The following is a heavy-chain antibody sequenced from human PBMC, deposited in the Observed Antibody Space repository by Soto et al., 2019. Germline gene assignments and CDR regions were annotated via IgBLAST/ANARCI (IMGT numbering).Heavy chain of an antibody. V-gene: IGHV1-69*13. D-gene: IGHD6-6*01. Sequence: SVKVSCKASGGTFSSYAISWVRQAPGQGLEWMGGIIPIFGTANYAQKFQGRVTITADESTSTAYMELSSLRSEDTAVYYCATYSSSNNWFDPWGQGTLVTVSS. CDR3: ATYSSSNNWFDP. CDR2: IIPIFGTA. J-gene: IGHJ5*02. CDR1: GGTFSSYA.